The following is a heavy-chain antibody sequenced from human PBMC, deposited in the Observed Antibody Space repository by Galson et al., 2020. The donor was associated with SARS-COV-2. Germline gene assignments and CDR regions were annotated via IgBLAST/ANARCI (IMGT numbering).Heavy chain of an antibody. CDR3: TRVSIVGPYDY. V-gene: IGHV3-73*01. CDR2: IRSKANSYAT. J-gene: IGHJ4*02. CDR1: GFTFSSYW. Sequence: QLGESLKISCAASGFTFSSYWMSWVRQASGKGLEWVGRIRSKANSYATAYAASVEGRFTISRDDSKSTAYLQMNSLKTEDTAVYYCTRVSIVGPYDYWGQGTLVTVSS. D-gene: IGHD1-26*01.